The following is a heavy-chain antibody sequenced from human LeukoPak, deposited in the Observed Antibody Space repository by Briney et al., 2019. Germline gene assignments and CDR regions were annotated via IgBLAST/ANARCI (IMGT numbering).Heavy chain of an antibody. V-gene: IGHV3-15*01. D-gene: IGHD3-10*01. CDR2: IKSKTDGGTT. CDR1: GFTFSNAW. J-gene: IGHJ4*02. Sequence: GGSLRLSCAASGFTFSNAWMSWVRQAPGKGLEWVGRIKSKTDGGTTEYAAPVKGRFTISRDDSKTTLSLETNSLKTEDTAVYYCTAYYYDSGTNDPHRVGYWGQGTLVTVSS. CDR3: TAYYYDSGTNDPHRVGY.